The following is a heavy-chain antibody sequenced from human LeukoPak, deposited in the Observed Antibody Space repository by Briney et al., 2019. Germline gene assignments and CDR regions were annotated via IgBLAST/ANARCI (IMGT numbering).Heavy chain of an antibody. D-gene: IGHD6-13*01. CDR2: MNPNSGNT. J-gene: IGHJ3*02. CDR3: ARPQGIAAAGTRAFDI. V-gene: IGHV1-8*02. CDR1: GGTFSSYA. Sequence: ASVKVSCKASGGTFSSYAISWVRQATGQGLEWMGWMNPNSGNTGYAQKFQGRVTMTRNTSISTAYMELSSLRSEDTAVYYCARPQGIAAAGTRAFDIWGQGTMVTVSS.